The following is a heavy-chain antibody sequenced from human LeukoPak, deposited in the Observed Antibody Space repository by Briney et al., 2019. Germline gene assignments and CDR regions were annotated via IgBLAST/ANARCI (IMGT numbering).Heavy chain of an antibody. CDR2: LEPKNGGT. V-gene: IGHV1-2*02. CDR1: GYTFTGYY. Sequence: ASVKVSCKASGYTFTGYYLHWVRQAPGQGPEWMGWLEPKNGGTKYADKFKGRVTMTRDTSRSTGYMDLSRLRFDDTAVYYCARSTTVVTRDAFDIWGQGTMVTVSS. D-gene: IGHD4-23*01. CDR3: ARSTTVVTRDAFDI. J-gene: IGHJ3*02.